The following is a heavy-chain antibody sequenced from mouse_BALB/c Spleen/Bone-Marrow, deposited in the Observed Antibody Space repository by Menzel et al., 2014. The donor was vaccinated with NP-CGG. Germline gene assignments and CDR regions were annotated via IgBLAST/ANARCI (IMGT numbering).Heavy chain of an antibody. Sequence: VQLQQSGAELVKPGASVELSCTASGFNIKDTYMHWVKQRPEQGLEWIGRIDPANGNTKYDPKFQGKATITADTSSNTAYRQISRIASESTAEYCCAREYYGFVYAMDYWGQGTAVTVSS. CDR1: GFNIKDTY. D-gene: IGHD2-2*01. V-gene: IGHV14-3*02. CDR3: AREYYGFVYAMDY. J-gene: IGHJ4*01. CDR2: IDPANGNT.